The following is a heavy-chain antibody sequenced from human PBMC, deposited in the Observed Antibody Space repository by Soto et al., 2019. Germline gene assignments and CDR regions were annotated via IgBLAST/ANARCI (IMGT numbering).Heavy chain of an antibody. CDR1: GGSINGYY. D-gene: IGHD6-13*01. V-gene: IGHV4-59*01. CDR2: VYFSGST. CDR3: ARPEELPGTPVDS. J-gene: IGHJ4*02. Sequence: QERLQESGPGLVKPSETLSLTCRASGGSINGYYWNWIRQPTGKGLEWLGNVYFSGSTHYNPSLEARLTISVDTSKMQISLNPRSVSSADTAVYYFARPEELPGTPVDSWGQGTLVSVSS.